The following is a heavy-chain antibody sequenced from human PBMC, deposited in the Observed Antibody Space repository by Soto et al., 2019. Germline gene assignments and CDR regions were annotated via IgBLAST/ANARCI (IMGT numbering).Heavy chain of an antibody. CDR2: INSDGSST. D-gene: IGHD5-18*01. J-gene: IGHJ5*02. CDR3: AREHQLWLPINWFDP. Sequence: GGSLRLSCAASGFTFSSYWMHWVRQAPGKGLVWVSRINSDGSSTSYADSVKGRFTISRDNAKNTLYLQMNSLRAEDTAVYYCAREHQLWLPINWFDPWGQGTLVTVSS. CDR1: GFTFSSYW. V-gene: IGHV3-74*01.